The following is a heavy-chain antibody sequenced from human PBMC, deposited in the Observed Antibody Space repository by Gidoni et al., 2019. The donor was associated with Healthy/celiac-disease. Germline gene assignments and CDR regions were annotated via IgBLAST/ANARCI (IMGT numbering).Heavy chain of an antibody. CDR2: IYYSGST. CDR3: AREGTYSYNWNDNWFDP. Sequence: QVQLQESGPGLVKPSETLSLTCTVSGGSVSSGSYYWSWIRQPPGKGLEWIGYIYYSGSTNYNPSLKSRVTISVDTSKNQFSLKLSSVTAADTAVYYCAREGTYSYNWNDNWFDPWGQGTLVTVSS. J-gene: IGHJ5*02. CDR1: GGSVSSGSYY. V-gene: IGHV4-61*01. D-gene: IGHD1-20*01.